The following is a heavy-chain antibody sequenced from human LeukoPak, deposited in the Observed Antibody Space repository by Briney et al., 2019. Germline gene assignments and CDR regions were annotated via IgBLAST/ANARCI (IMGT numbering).Heavy chain of an antibody. CDR2: IYHSGST. J-gene: IGHJ4*02. Sequence: PSETLSLTCTVSGVSISSDCWSWIRQPPGKGLEWIGYIYHSGSTNYNPSLRSRVTISVDMSKNQFSLNLSSVTAADTAVYYCAREREGLENSGWPYYFDYWGQGTLVTVSS. CDR1: GVSISSDC. CDR3: AREREGLENSGWPYYFDY. V-gene: IGHV4-59*01. D-gene: IGHD6-19*01.